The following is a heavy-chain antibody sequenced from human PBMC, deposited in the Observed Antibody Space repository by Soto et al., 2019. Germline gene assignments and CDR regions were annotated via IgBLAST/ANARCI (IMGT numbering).Heavy chain of an antibody. CDR3: ARDNPYCDSSDCYGGGVGV. Sequence: WTWIRQSPGKGLEWIGYIYDGGKTRYNPSLKTRVSISVDASKNQFSLRLTSVTAADTARYFCARDNPYCDSSDCYGGGVGVWGQGTAVTVS. V-gene: IGHV4-59*01. J-gene: IGHJ6*02. D-gene: IGHD2-21*02. CDR2: IYDGGKT.